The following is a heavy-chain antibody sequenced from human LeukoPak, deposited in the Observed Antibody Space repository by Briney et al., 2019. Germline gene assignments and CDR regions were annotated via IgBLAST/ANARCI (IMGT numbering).Heavy chain of an antibody. D-gene: IGHD3-3*01. CDR1: GGSISDYY. CDR2: VHYSGST. CDR3: ARYDFWTGSSTVGAMDV. J-gene: IGHJ6*02. Sequence: SETLSLTCTVSGGSISDYYWNWTRQPPGKGLEWIGNVHYSGSTNYNPSLKSRLTISVDTSKNQFSLKLTSVTASDTAVYFCARYDFWTGSSTVGAMDVWGQGTTVTVSS. V-gene: IGHV4-59*01.